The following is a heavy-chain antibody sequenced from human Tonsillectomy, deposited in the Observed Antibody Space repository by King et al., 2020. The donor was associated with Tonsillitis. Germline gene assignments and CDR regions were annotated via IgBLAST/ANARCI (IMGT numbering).Heavy chain of an antibody. CDR3: ARDRLVADDAFDI. CDR1: GFTFSNYA. D-gene: IGHD2-15*01. Sequence: QVQLVESGGGVVQPGRSLRLSCAASGFTFSNYAMHWVRQAPGKGLDWVTVISYDGSDKYYVDSVRGRLTISRDNSKNTLYLQMNSLRAEDTAVYYCARDRLVADDAFDIWGQGTMVTVSS. J-gene: IGHJ3*02. CDR2: ISYDGSDK. V-gene: IGHV3-30*04.